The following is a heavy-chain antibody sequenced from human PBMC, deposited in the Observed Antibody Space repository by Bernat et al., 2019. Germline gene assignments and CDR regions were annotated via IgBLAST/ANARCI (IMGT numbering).Heavy chain of an antibody. J-gene: IGHJ4*02. CDR3: ARGTTMVQGAKPRFFDY. CDR2: IYSGSST. V-gene: IGHV3-NL1*01. CDR1: GFTFSSYG. Sequence: QVQLVESGGGVVQPGRSLRLSCAASGFTFSSYGMHWVRQAPGKGLEWVSVIYSGSSTYYADSVKGRFTISRDNSKNTLFLQMNSLRAEDTAVYYCARGTTMVQGAKPRFFDYWGQGTLVTVSS. D-gene: IGHD3-10*01.